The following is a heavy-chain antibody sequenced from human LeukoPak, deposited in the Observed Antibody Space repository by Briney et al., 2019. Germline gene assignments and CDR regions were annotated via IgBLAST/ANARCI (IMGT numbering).Heavy chain of an antibody. CDR3: TKGDGGWYPIDS. J-gene: IGHJ4*02. Sequence: GGSLRLSCAASGFTFNKYGMSWVRQAPGKGLEWVSTINDNGANTHYADSVKGRFTISRDSSKNTLFLQMNSLRADDTARYYCTKGDGGWYPIDSWGQGTLIIVSS. V-gene: IGHV3-23*01. CDR1: GFTFNKYG. CDR2: INDNGANT. D-gene: IGHD6-19*01.